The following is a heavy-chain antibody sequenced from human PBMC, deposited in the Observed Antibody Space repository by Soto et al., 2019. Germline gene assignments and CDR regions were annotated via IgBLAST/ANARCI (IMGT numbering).Heavy chain of an antibody. Sequence: SGPTLVNPTQTLTLTCSFSGFSLTTSGVGVGWIRQPPGKALEWLAHIYWSGDEHYRPSLKSRLSITKDASKNQVVLTMTNMDPVDTATYYCARGIATRPVFAFDVWGQGTMVTVSS. CDR1: GFSLTTSGVG. CDR2: IYWSGDE. CDR3: ARGIATRPVFAFDV. V-gene: IGHV2-5*01. J-gene: IGHJ3*01. D-gene: IGHD6-6*01.